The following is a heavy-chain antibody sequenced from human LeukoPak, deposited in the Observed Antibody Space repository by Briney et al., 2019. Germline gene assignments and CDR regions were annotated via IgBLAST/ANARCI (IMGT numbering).Heavy chain of an antibody. CDR2: MNQDGSQK. CDR1: GFTFSSYW. V-gene: IGHV3-7*01. D-gene: IGHD6-13*01. CDR3: VRNIAAAGTSFDP. Sequence: GGSLRLSCIVSGFTFSSYWMSWVRQAPGKGLEWVAYMNQDGSQKYYVDSVKGRFTISRDNAKSSLYLQVSSLRAEDTAIYYCVRNIAAAGTSFDPWGPGNPGHRLL. J-gene: IGHJ5*02.